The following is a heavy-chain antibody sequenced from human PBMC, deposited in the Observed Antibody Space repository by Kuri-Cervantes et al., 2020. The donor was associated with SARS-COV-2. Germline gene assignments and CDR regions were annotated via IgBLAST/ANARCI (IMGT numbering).Heavy chain of an antibody. V-gene: IGHV1-2*02. CDR3: ARDLRAFHPPREAGAYYFDY. Sequence: ASVKVSCKASGYTFIGYYMHWVRQAPGQGLEWMGWINPNSGGTNYAQKFQGRVTMTRDTSISTAYMELSRLRSDDTAVYYCARDLRAFHPPREAGAYYFDYWGQGTLVTVSS. D-gene: IGHD3-10*01. CDR1: GYTFIGYY. J-gene: IGHJ4*02. CDR2: INPNSGGT.